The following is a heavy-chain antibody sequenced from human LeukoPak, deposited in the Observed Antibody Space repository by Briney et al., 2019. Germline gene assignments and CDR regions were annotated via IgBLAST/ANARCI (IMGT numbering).Heavy chain of an antibody. J-gene: IGHJ4*02. V-gene: IGHV4-31*03. CDR3: ARGPEWLPSDY. CDR1: GGSISSGGYY. D-gene: IGHD5-12*01. Sequence: SQTLSLTCTVSGGSISSGGYYWRWIRQHPGKGLEWIGFIFYSGSTYYNPSLKSRVTISVDTSKNQFSLKLSSVTAADTAVYYCARGPEWLPSDYWGQGTLVTVSS. CDR2: IFYSGST.